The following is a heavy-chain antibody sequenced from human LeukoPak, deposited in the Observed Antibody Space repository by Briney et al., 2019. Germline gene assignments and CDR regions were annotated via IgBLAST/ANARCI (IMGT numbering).Heavy chain of an antibody. D-gene: IGHD2-8*01. Sequence: SETLSLTCTVSGGSVSSGNYYWSWIRQPPGKGLDWIGYIYYSGSTYYNPSLKSRVTISVNTSKNQFSLKLSSVTAADTAVYYCARAPSLPRLSWFDPWGQGTLVTVSS. CDR3: ARAPSLPRLSWFDP. CDR1: GGSVSSGNYY. J-gene: IGHJ5*02. CDR2: IYYSGST. V-gene: IGHV4-61*01.